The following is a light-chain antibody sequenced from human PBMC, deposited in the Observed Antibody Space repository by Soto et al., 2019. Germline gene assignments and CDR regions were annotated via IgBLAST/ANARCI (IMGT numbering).Light chain of an antibody. Sequence: QSALTQPASVSGSPGQSITISCTGSSSDVGGYNYVSWYQQHPGKAPKLMIYEVNYRPSGVSNRFSGSKSGNTASLTISGLQAEDEADYYCCSYAGSYSYVFGTGTKLTVL. V-gene: IGLV2-14*01. CDR3: CSYAGSYSYV. J-gene: IGLJ1*01. CDR1: SSDVGGYNY. CDR2: EVN.